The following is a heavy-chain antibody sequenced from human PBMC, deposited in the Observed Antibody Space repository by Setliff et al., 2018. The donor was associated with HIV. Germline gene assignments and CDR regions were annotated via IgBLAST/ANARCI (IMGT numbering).Heavy chain of an antibody. Sequence: PGGSLRLSCVASGFTLSTYSMNWVRQAPGKGLEWVSSITTDSSYIFDADSVKGRFTISRDNAQNSLYLQMNNLRVEDTAVYYCARDGTRLLAAMGVWGKGTTVTVSS. CDR1: GFTLSTYS. CDR2: ITTDSSYI. V-gene: IGHV3-21*01. CDR3: ARDGTRLLAAMGV. J-gene: IGHJ6*03.